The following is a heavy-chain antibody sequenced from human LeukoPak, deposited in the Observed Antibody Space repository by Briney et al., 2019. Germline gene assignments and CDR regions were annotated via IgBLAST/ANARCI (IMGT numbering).Heavy chain of an antibody. Sequence: GGSLRLSCAASGFTVSSNYMNWVRQAPGKGLEWVSVIYSGGSTYYADSVKGRFTISRDNSKNTLYLQMNSLRAEDTAVYYCAKHLRIAAAGTGYFDYWGQGTLVTVSS. J-gene: IGHJ4*02. V-gene: IGHV3-53*01. D-gene: IGHD6-13*01. CDR1: GFTVSSNY. CDR2: IYSGGST. CDR3: AKHLRIAAAGTGYFDY.